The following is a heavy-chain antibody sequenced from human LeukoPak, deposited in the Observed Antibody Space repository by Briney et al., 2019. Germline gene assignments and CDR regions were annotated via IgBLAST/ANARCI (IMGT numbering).Heavy chain of an antibody. V-gene: IGHV1-2*02. Sequence: ASVKVSCKASGYTFTGYYMHSVRQAPGQGLEWMGWINPNSGGTNYAQNFQGRVTMTRDTSISTAYMELSRLRSDDTAVYYCARGEYSGSHDYWGQGTLVTVSS. CDR1: GYTFTGYY. D-gene: IGHD1-26*01. CDR2: INPNSGGT. CDR3: ARGEYSGSHDY. J-gene: IGHJ4*02.